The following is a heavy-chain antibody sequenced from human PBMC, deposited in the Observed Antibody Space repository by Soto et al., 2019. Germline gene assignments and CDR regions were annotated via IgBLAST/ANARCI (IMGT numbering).Heavy chain of an antibody. CDR2: LSGSGTST. D-gene: IGHD6-19*01. CDR3: AKGTSNGGWFNPFDY. Sequence: EVQLLESGGGLVQPGGSLRLSCAASGFTFVNYAMNWVRQAPGKGLEWVATLSGSGTSTYYADSVKGRFTISRDNSRNTLYVQMNSLRAEDTAVYYCAKGTSNGGWFNPFDYWGQGTLVTVSS. CDR1: GFTFVNYA. J-gene: IGHJ4*02. V-gene: IGHV3-23*01.